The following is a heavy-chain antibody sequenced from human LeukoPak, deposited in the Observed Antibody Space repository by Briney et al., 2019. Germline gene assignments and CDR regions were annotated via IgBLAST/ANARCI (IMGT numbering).Heavy chain of an antibody. CDR2: ISYDGTNK. V-gene: IGHV3-30*18. J-gene: IGHJ5*01. CDR1: GFTFSSYG. Sequence: GRSLRLSCAASGFTFSSYGMHWDRQAPGKGLEWVAVISYDGTNKFYADSVKGRFTISRDNSKNTLFLQMNSLRAGDTAVYYCAKELYSTTWFDYWGQGTLVTVSS. CDR3: AKELYSTTWFDY. D-gene: IGHD6-13*01.